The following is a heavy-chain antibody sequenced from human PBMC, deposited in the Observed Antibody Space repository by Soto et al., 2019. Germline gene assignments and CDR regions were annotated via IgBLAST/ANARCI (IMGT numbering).Heavy chain of an antibody. CDR2: IYPGDSDT. D-gene: IGHD1-20*01. Sequence: GESLKISCEGSGCRVSSYWSAWVHQMPGKGLEWMGIIYPGDSDTRYSPSFQGQVTISADKSISTAYLQWSSLKASDTVMYYCARRIIGTTFGMDVWGQGTTVTVSS. J-gene: IGHJ6*02. CDR3: ARRIIGTTFGMDV. V-gene: IGHV5-51*07. CDR1: GCRVSSYW.